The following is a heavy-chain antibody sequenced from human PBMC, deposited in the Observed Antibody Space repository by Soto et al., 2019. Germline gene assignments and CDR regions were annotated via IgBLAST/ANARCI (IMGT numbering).Heavy chain of an antibody. CDR3: ARVGSGASLDY. J-gene: IGHJ4*02. V-gene: IGHV4-59*01. Sequence: PSETLSLTCPVSGDSINYFFWSWIRQAPGKGLEWIGYIYFTGSTNISPSFKSRVTMSVDTSKNQFSLSLSSVTAADTAVYYCARVGSGASLDYLGQGTLVTVSS. D-gene: IGHD6-25*01. CDR1: GDSINYFF. CDR2: IYFTGST.